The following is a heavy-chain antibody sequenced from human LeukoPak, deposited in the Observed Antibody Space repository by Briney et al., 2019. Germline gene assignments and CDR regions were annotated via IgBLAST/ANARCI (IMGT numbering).Heavy chain of an antibody. CDR2: ISYDGSNK. CDR3: ARMEDSSGWSLIIDY. J-gene: IGHJ4*02. Sequence: GGSLRLSCAASGFTFSSYGMHWVRQAPGKGLEWVAVISYDGSNKYYADSVKGRFTISRDISKNTLYLQMNRLRAEDTAVYYCARMEDSSGWSLIIDYWGQGTLVTVSS. D-gene: IGHD6-19*01. CDR1: GFTFSSYG. V-gene: IGHV3-30*03.